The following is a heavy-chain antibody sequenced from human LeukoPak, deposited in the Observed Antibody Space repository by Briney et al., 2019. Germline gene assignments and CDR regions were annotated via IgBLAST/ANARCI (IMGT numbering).Heavy chain of an antibody. CDR2: IYYSGST. J-gene: IGHJ3*02. CDR3: ARLGPDSGSYPNPTFDI. CDR1: GGSISSGDYY. Sequence: SQTLSLTCTVSGGSISSGDYYWSWIRQPPGKGLEWIGYIYYSGSTYYNPSLKSRVTISVDTSKNQFSLKLSSVTAADTAVYYCARLGPDSGSYPNPTFDIWGQGTMVTVSS. V-gene: IGHV4-30-4*08. D-gene: IGHD1-26*01.